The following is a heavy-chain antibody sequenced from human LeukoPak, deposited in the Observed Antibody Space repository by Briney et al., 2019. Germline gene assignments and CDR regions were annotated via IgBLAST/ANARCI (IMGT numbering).Heavy chain of an antibody. D-gene: IGHD3-9*01. J-gene: IGHJ4*02. V-gene: IGHV3-9*01. CDR2: VDWNSGDI. CDR1: GFTFDEYA. Sequence: GRSLRLSCGASGFTFDEYAMHWVRQAPGKGLEWVSGVDWNSGDIGYADSVKGRFTISRDNAKNSLYLQMNSLRAEDTAVYYCATFDWLLLFDYWGQGTLVTVSS. CDR3: ATFDWLLLFDY.